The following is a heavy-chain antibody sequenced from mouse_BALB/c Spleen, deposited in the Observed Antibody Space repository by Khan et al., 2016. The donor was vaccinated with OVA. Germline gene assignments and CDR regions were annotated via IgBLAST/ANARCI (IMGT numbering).Heavy chain of an antibody. CDR2: IYTYTGEP. D-gene: IGHD1-1*01. J-gene: IGHJ4*01. Sequence: QIQLVQSGPELKKPGETVKISCKASGYTFTNYGMNWVKQAPGKGLKWMGWIYTYTGEPTYADDFKGRFAFSLESSASTAYLQINNLTNEDTAAYFCARGSSRAMDYWGQGTSVTVSS. CDR3: ARGSSRAMDY. V-gene: IGHV9-3-1*01. CDR1: GYTFTNYG.